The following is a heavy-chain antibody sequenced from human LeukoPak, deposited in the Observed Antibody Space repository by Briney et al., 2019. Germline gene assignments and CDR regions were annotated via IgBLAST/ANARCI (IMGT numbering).Heavy chain of an antibody. CDR3: ARDHPHPYCTNGVCHYYYYYYMDV. V-gene: IGHV3-21*01. CDR2: ISSSSSYI. Sequence: GGSLRLSCAASGFTFSSYSMNWVRQAPGKGLEWVSSISSSSSYIYYADSVKGRFTISRGNAKNSLYLQMNSLRAEDTAVYYCARDHPHPYCTNGVCHYYYYYYMDVWGKGTTATVSS. J-gene: IGHJ6*03. D-gene: IGHD2-8*01. CDR1: GFTFSSYS.